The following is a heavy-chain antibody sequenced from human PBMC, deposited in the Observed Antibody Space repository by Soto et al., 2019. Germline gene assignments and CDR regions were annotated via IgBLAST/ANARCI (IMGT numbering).Heavy chain of an antibody. Sequence: SGPTLVKPTQPLTLTCTFSGFSLSTSGMCVSWIRQPPGKALEWLARIDWDDDKYYSTSLKTRLTISKDTSKNQVVLTMTNMDPVDTATYYCARSHLYCSGGSCYSPPDYWGQGTLVTVSS. V-gene: IGHV2-70*11. D-gene: IGHD2-15*01. J-gene: IGHJ4*02. CDR2: IDWDDDK. CDR1: GFSLSTSGMC. CDR3: ARSHLYCSGGSCYSPPDY.